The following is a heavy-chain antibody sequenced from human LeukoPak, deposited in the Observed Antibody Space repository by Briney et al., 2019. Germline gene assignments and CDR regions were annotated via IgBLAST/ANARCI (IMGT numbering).Heavy chain of an antibody. V-gene: IGHV4-59*08. Sequence: SETLSLTCTVSGGSISSYYWSWIRQPPGKGLEWIGYIYYSGSTNYNPSLKSRVTISVDTSKNQFSLKLSSVTAADTAVYYCARRGQGYYYYGMDVWGQGTTVTVSS. CDR3: ARRGQGYYYYGMDV. CDR1: GGSISSYY. J-gene: IGHJ6*02. CDR2: IYYSGST.